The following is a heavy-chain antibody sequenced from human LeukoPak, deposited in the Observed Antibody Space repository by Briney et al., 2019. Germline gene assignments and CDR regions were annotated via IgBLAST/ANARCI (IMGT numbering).Heavy chain of an antibody. CDR1: GYTFTDYY. CDR3: ARNKEGKSLDY. CDR2: MNPNSGGT. V-gene: IGHV1-2*02. J-gene: IGHJ4*02. Sequence: ASVKVSCKASGYTFTDYYIHWVRQAPGQRLEWMAWMNPNSGGTSYAQKFQGRVTMTRDTSISTAYMELSGLRFDDTAVYYCARNKEGKSLDYWGQGTLVTVSS.